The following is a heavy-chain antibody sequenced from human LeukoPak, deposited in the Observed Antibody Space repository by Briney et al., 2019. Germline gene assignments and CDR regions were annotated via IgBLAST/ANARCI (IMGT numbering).Heavy chain of an antibody. CDR3: ARTPARMAVLRYFGWFDP. V-gene: IGHV4-34*01. J-gene: IGHJ5*02. Sequence: SETLSLTCAVHGGSFSGYYWSWIRQPPGKGLEWIGEINHSGSTNYNPSLKSRVTISVDTSKNQFSLKLSSVTAADTAVYYCARTPARMAVLRYFGWFDPWGQGTLVAVSS. D-gene: IGHD3-9*01. CDR1: GGSFSGYY. CDR2: INHSGST.